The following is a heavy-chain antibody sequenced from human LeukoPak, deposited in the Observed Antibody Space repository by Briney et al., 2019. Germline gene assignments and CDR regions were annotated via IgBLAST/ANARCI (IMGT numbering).Heavy chain of an antibody. CDR2: IYYSGST. V-gene: IGHV4-59*01. CDR3: AREVVVGARFDY. J-gene: IGHJ4*02. CDR1: GGSISSYY. D-gene: IGHD1-26*01. Sequence: RSSETLSLTCTVAGGSISSYYWSWVRQPPGKGLEWIGYIYYSGSTNYNPSLKSRVTISVDTSKNQFSLKLSSVTAADTAVYYCAREVVVGARFDYRGQGTLVTASS.